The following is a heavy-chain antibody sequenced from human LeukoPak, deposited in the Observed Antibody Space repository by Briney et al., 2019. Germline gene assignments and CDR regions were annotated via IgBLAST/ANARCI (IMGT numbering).Heavy chain of an antibody. Sequence: PGGSLGLSCAASGFSVSSNYMIWVRQGPGKGLECVSVISNDGDTYYADSVKGRFTISRDTSKNTVSLQMNSLRAEDTAVYWCAGDKTTGGRYEIEYWGQGTLVTVSS. CDR1: GFSVSSNY. J-gene: IGHJ4*02. CDR3: AGDKTTGGRYEIEY. CDR2: ISNDGDT. D-gene: IGHD6-19*01. V-gene: IGHV3-53*01.